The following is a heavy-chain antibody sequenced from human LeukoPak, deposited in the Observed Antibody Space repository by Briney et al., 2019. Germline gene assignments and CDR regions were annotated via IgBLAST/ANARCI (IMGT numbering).Heavy chain of an antibody. CDR3: ARDRPPSYYDFWSGYYFDY. CDR1: GFTFSSYW. CDR2: IKQDGSEK. D-gene: IGHD3-3*01. V-gene: IGHV3-7*01. Sequence: PGGSLRLSCAASGFTFSSYWMSWVRQAPGKGLEWVANIKQDGSEKYYVDSVKGRFTISRDNAKNSLYLQMNSLRAEDTAVYYCARDRPPSYYDFWSGYYFDYRGQGTLVTVSS. J-gene: IGHJ4*02.